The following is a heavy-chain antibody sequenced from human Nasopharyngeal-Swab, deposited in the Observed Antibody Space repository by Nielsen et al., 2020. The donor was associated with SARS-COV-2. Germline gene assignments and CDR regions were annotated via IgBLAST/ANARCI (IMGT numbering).Heavy chain of an antibody. D-gene: IGHD4-11*01. CDR3: ARGLTTVTTYYYYGMDV. Sequence: SVKVSCKATGGTFSSYAISWVRQAPGQGLEWMGGIIPIFGTANYAQKFQGRVTITADESTSTAYMELSSLRSEDTAVYYCARGLTTVTTYYYYGMDVWGQGTTVTVSS. V-gene: IGHV1-69*13. CDR2: IIPIFGTA. J-gene: IGHJ6*02. CDR1: GGTFSSYA.